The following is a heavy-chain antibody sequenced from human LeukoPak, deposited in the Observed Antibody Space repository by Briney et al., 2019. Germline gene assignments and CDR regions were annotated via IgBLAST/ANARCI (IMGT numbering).Heavy chain of an antibody. V-gene: IGHV3-33*06. J-gene: IGHJ6*03. CDR3: AKNRDTAMFRYYYYMDV. CDR2: IWYDGSNK. D-gene: IGHD5-18*01. CDR1: GFTFSSYG. Sequence: GGSLRLSCAASGFTFSSYGMHWVRQAPGKGLEWVAVIWYDGSNKYYADSVKGRFTISRDNSKNTLYLQMNSLRAEDTAVYYCAKNRDTAMFRYYYYMDVWGKGTTVTVSS.